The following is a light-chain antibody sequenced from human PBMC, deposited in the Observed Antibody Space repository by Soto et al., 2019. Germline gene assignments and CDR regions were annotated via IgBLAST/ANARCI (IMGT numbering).Light chain of an antibody. CDR2: GAS. CDR1: QSVSSGK. CDR3: QQYGSSPIT. J-gene: IGKJ5*01. Sequence: EIVLTQSPGTLSLSPGERATLSCRASQSVSSGKLAWYQQKPGQAPRLLMYGASTRATAIPARFSGSGSGTEFTLTINSLQSEDFAVYYCQQYGSSPITFGQGTLLEI. V-gene: IGKV3-20*01.